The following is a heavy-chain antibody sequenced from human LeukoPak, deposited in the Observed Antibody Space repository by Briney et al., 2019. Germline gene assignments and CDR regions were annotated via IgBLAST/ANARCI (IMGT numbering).Heavy chain of an antibody. CDR3: ARDRNGPFDY. CDR1: GFTFSSYT. D-gene: IGHD1-14*01. CDR2: ISSNGGST. Sequence: PGGSLRLSCAASGFTFSSYTIHWVRQAPGKGLEYVSAISSNGGSTYYANSVKGRFTISRDNSKNTLCLQMGSLRVEDMAVYYCARDRNGPFDYWGQGTLVTVSS. J-gene: IGHJ4*02. V-gene: IGHV3-64*01.